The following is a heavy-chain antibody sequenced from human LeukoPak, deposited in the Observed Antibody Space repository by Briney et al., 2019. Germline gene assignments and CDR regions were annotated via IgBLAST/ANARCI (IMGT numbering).Heavy chain of an antibody. Sequence: SETLSLTCTVSGGSISSYYWSWIRQPPGKGLEWIGYIYYSGSTNYNPSLKSRVTISVDTSKNQFSLKLSSVTAADTAVYYCAILDMVRGVIFDHWGQGTLVTVSS. D-gene: IGHD3-10*01. V-gene: IGHV4-59*01. J-gene: IGHJ4*02. CDR1: GGSISSYY. CDR2: IYYSGST. CDR3: AILDMVRGVIFDH.